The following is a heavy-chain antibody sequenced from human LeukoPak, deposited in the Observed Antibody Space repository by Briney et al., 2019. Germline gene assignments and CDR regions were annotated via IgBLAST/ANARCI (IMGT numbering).Heavy chain of an antibody. CDR3: AKGGRNYYYYGMDV. D-gene: IGHD1-1*01. CDR1: GFTFSSYS. CDR2: ISYDGSNK. V-gene: IGHV3-30*18. Sequence: GGSLRLSCAASGFTFSSYSMHWVRQAPGKGLGWVAVISYDGSNKYYADSVKGRFTISRDNSKNTLYLQMNSLRAEDTAVYYCAKGGRNYYYYGMDVWGQGTTVTVSS. J-gene: IGHJ6*02.